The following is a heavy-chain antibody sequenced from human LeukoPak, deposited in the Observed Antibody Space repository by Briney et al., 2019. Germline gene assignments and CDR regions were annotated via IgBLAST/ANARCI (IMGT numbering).Heavy chain of an antibody. CDR3: TTRGEVGFDY. J-gene: IGHJ4*02. V-gene: IGHV3-15*01. Sequence: GGSLRLSCAVSGFPFSKAWMTWVRQAPGKGLEWVGRIKNKVDRGTIDYAESVKGRFIISRDDSKNTLFLQMNSLKTEDTAVYFCTTRGEVGFDYWGQGTLVTVSS. CDR2: IKNKVDRGTI. D-gene: IGHD1-26*01. CDR1: GFPFSKAW.